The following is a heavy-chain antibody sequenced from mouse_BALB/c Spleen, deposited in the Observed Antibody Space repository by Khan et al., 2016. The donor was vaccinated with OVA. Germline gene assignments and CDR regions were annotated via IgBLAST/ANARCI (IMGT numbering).Heavy chain of an antibody. CDR1: GYSITSDYA. D-gene: IGHD2-2*01. CDR3: ARSIYYGYAYVDY. CDR2: ISYSGST. J-gene: IGHJ2*01. V-gene: IGHV3-2*02. Sequence: EVQLVESGPGLVKPSQSLSLTCTVTGYSITSDYAWNWIRQFPGYKLEWMGYISYSGSTSYHPSLKSRISITRDTSKNQFFLQLNSVTTEDTATYYCARSIYYGYAYVDYWGQGTTLTVSS.